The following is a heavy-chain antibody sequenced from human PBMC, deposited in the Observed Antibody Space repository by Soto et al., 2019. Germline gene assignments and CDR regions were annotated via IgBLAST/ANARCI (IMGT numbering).Heavy chain of an antibody. J-gene: IGHJ1*01. Sequence: EVQLVESGGGLVQPGGSLRLSCEASGFTVSSDYMTWVRQAPGKGLEWVSVIYTDGSTYYADSVKARFSVSRDNSKHTLYLQMNSLRAGDTAIYYCARDENCSGGTCYAEFFQHWGQGTLVTVST. D-gene: IGHD2-15*01. CDR3: ARDENCSGGTCYAEFFQH. V-gene: IGHV3-66*01. CDR2: IYTDGST. CDR1: GFTVSSDY.